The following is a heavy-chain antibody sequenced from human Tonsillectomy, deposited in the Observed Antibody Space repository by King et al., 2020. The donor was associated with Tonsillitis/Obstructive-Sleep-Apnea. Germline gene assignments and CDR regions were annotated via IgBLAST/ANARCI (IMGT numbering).Heavy chain of an antibody. CDR3: ARDFTYFDFWSGGPTDY. J-gene: IGHJ4*02. V-gene: IGHV3-7*01. CDR2: INQVGREK. Sequence: VQLVESGGGLVQPGGSLRLSCAASGFTFSSYWMSWVRQAPGKGLEWVANINQVGREKQYVDSVEGRFTISRDNAKNSLYRQMSSLRAEDTAVYYCARDFTYFDFWSGGPTDYWGQGTLVTVSS. CDR1: GFTFSSYW. D-gene: IGHD3-3*01.